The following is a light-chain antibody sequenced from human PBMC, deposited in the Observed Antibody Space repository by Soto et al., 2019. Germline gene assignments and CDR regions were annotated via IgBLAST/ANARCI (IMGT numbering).Light chain of an antibody. CDR3: LSFDSSLSVV. V-gene: IGLV1-40*01. CDR2: GNT. CDR1: SSKIGAGYD. Sequence: QSVLTQPPSVSGAPGQRVTISCTGSSSKIGAGYDVHWYQQLPGRAPKLLIYGNTNRPSGVTDRFSGSKSGTSPSLAITGLQAEDEADYYCLSFDSSLSVVFGGGTKLTVL. J-gene: IGLJ2*01.